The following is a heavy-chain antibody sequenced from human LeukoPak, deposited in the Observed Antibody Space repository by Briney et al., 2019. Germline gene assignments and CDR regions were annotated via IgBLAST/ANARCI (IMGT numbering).Heavy chain of an antibody. CDR1: GGSFSGYY. D-gene: IGHD3-22*01. V-gene: IGHV4-59*13. CDR3: ARGRIYYDSTGYGY. J-gene: IGHJ4*02. Sequence: PSETLSLTCAVYGGSFSGYYWSWIRQPPGRGLEWIGHVYYSGTTKYSPSLKSRVTISVDTSKNQFSLKLSSVTAADTAVYFCARGRIYYDSTGYGYWGQGTPVTVSS. CDR2: VYYSGTT.